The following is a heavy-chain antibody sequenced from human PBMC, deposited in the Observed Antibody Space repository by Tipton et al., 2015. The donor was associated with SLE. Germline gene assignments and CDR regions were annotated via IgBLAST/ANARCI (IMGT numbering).Heavy chain of an antibody. CDR1: GGSFSGYY. Sequence: TLSLTCAVYGGSFSGYYWSWIRQPPGKGLEWIGEINHSGSTNYNPSLKSRVTISVDRSKNQFSLKLSSVTAADTAVYYCAREGSWSVAVAATGAFDIWGQGTMVTVSS. V-gene: IGHV4-34*01. D-gene: IGHD6-19*01. CDR3: AREGSWSVAVAATGAFDI. CDR2: INHSGST. J-gene: IGHJ3*02.